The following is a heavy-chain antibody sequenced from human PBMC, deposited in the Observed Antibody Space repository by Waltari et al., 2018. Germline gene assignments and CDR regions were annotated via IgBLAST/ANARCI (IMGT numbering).Heavy chain of an antibody. V-gene: IGHV4-59*01. CDR2: IYYSGST. CDR3: AGSGYSLEGYYYYGMDV. J-gene: IGHJ6*02. Sequence: QVQLQESGTGLVKPSETLSLTCTVSGRSILSSYWSWIRQPPGKGLEWIGYIYYSGSTNSNPSLKSRVTMSVDTSKNQFSLRLSSVTAADTAVYYCAGSGYSLEGYYYYGMDVGGQGTTVTVSS. CDR1: GRSILSSY. D-gene: IGHD5-18*01.